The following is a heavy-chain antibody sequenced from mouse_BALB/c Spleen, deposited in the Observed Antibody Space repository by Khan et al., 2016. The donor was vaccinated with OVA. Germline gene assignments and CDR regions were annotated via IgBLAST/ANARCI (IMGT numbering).Heavy chain of an antibody. J-gene: IGHJ4*01. Sequence: QVQLKESGPGLVAPSQSLSITCTVSGFSLSRYNIHWVRQPPGKGLEWLGMIWGGGGTDYNSTPKSRLSISKDKSKSQVLLKMNSLPTDDTAMYYCARSYYRYDGYYAMDYWGQGTSVTVSS. V-gene: IGHV2-6-4*01. D-gene: IGHD2-14*01. CDR2: IWGGGGT. CDR3: ARSYYRYDGYYAMDY. CDR1: GFSLSRYN.